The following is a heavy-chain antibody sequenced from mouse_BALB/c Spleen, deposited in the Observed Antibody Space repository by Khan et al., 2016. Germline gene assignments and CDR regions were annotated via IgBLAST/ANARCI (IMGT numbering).Heavy chain of an antibody. CDR2: IRYSGST. D-gene: IGHD4-1*01. CDR1: GYSITSDYA. J-gene: IGHJ3*01. CDR3: ARGLGRAY. V-gene: IGHV3-2*02. Sequence: EVQLQESGPGLVKPSQSLSLTCTVTGYSITSDYAWNWIRQFPGNKLEWMGYIRYSGSTSYNPSLKSRISITRDTSKNQFFLQLNSVTTEDTATYYCARGLGRAYWGQGTLVTVSA.